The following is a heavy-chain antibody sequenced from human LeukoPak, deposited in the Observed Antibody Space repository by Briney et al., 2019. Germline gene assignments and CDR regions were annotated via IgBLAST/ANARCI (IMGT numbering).Heavy chain of an antibody. V-gene: IGHV4-39*01. D-gene: IGHD1-1*01. J-gene: IGHJ3*02. CDR2: LYYIGRT. Sequence: SETMSLNCTISGASIRSSTYPRGWKRQPPGKSLHGIGSLYYIGRTFYNTPLKSRVTISEDTSKNQFSLKLSSVTAADTAVYYCARRVDTTATGTSGAFDIWGQGTMVTVSS. CDR1: GASIRSSTYP. CDR3: ARRVDTTATGTSGAFDI.